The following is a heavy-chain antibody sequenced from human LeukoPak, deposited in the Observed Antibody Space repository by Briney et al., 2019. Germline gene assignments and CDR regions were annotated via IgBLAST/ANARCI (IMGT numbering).Heavy chain of an antibody. CDR3: AKDQGPSVYYGMDV. CDR2: ISGSGGST. CDR1: GFTFSSYA. Sequence: PGGSLRLSCAASGFTFSSYAMSWVRQAPGKGLEWVSAISGSGGSTYYADSVKGRFTISRDNSKNTLYLQMNSLRAEDTAAYYCAKDQGPSVYYGMDVWGQGTTVTVSS. J-gene: IGHJ6*02. V-gene: IGHV3-23*01.